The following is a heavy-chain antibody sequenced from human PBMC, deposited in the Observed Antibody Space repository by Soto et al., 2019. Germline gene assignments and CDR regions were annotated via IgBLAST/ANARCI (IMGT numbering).Heavy chain of an antibody. CDR2: INPNSGGT. J-gene: IGHJ6*02. Sequence: ASVKVSCKASGYTFTGYYMHWVRQAPGQGLEWMGWINPNSGGTNYAQKFQGWVTMTRDTSISTAYMELSRLRSDDTAVYYCARDPGGVGAITGTTLGYYYYYYGMDVWRQGTTVTVSS. CDR3: ARDPGGVGAITGTTLGYYYYYYGMDV. CDR1: GYTFTGYY. V-gene: IGHV1-2*04. D-gene: IGHD1-20*01.